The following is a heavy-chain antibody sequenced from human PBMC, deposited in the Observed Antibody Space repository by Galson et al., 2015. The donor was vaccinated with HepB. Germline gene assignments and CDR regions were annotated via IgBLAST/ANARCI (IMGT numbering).Heavy chain of an antibody. D-gene: IGHD2-15*01. V-gene: IGHV4-59*08. CDR1: GGSISSYY. CDR3: ARFYCNGGNCWGNWFDP. CDR2: IYYSGST. J-gene: IGHJ5*02. Sequence: EILSLTCTVYGGSISSYYWSWIRQPPGKGLEWVGYIYYSGSTNYYTSLKSRVTISVETSKNQFSLKLSSVTAADTAVYYCARFYCNGGNCWGNWFDPWGQGSRVAVSS.